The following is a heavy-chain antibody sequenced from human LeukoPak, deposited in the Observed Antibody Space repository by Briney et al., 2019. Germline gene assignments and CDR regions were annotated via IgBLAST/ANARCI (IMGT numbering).Heavy chain of an antibody. D-gene: IGHD3-22*01. CDR1: GFTFSSYA. CDR2: ISYDGSNK. V-gene: IGHV3-30-3*01. Sequence: GGSLRLSCAASGFTFSSYAMHWVRQAPGKGLEWVAVISYDGSNKYYADSVKGRFTISRDNSKNTLYLQMNSLRAEDTAVYYCAKDRDYYDSSGPFDAFDIWGQGTMVTVSS. CDR3: AKDRDYYDSSGPFDAFDI. J-gene: IGHJ3*02.